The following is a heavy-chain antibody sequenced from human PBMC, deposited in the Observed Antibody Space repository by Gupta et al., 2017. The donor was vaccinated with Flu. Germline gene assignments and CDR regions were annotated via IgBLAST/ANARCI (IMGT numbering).Heavy chain of an antibody. V-gene: IGHV3-23*01. J-gene: IGHJ4*02. D-gene: IGHD2-21*02. Sequence: EVQLLESGGGLVQPGGSLRLSCAASGFTFSSYAMSWVRQAPGKGVEWVSAISGSGGSTYYADSVKGRFTISRDNSKNTLYLQMNSLRAEDTAVYYCAKSPPPTHSVVVTAILYWGQGTLVTVSS. CDR1: GFTFSSYA. CDR2: ISGSGGST. CDR3: AKSPPPTHSVVVTAILY.